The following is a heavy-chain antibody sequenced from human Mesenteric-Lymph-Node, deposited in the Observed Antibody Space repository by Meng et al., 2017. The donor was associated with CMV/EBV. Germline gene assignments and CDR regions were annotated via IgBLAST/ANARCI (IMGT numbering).Heavy chain of an antibody. CDR3: ARDRDSGGYYYAY. D-gene: IGHD3-22*01. Sequence: GESLKISCAASGFTFSSYWMHWVRQAPGKGLEWVAFISYDGSNKFYADSVKGRFTISRDNSKNTLYLQMNSLKPEDTAVYYCARDRDSGGYYYAYWGQGTLVTSPQ. CDR1: GFTFSSYW. V-gene: IGHV3-30-3*01. J-gene: IGHJ4*02. CDR2: ISYDGSNK.